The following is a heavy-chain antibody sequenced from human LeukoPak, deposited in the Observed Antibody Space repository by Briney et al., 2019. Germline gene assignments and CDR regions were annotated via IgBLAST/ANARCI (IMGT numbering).Heavy chain of an antibody. J-gene: IGHJ4*02. D-gene: IGHD3-10*01. CDR1: GFTFTSSA. CDR3: AAANYYGSGSYEA. V-gene: IGHV1-58*02. Sequence: ASVKVSCKASGFTFTSSAMQWVRQARGQRLEWIGWIVVGSGNTNYAQKFQERVTITRDMSTSTAYMELSSLRSEDTAVYYCAAANYYGSGSYEAWGQGTLVTVSS. CDR2: IVVGSGNT.